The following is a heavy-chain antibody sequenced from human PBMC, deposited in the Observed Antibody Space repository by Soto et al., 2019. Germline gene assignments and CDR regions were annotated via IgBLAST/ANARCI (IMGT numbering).Heavy chain of an antibody. CDR2: INPSGGGT. CDR3: ARGDSYSSSPNPI. D-gene: IGHD6-13*01. J-gene: IGHJ3*02. Sequence: QVQLVQSGAEVKKPGASVKVSCKASGYTFTNYYMHWVRQAPGQGLEWMGIINPSGGGTSYAQKFQGRVTMTRDTSTSTVYIELSGLRSEDTGVYYCARGDSYSSSPNPIWGQGTMVTVSS. CDR1: GYTFTNYY. V-gene: IGHV1-46*01.